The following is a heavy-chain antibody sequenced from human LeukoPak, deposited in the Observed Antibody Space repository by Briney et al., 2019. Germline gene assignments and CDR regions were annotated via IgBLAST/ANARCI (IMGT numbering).Heavy chain of an antibody. Sequence: PSETLSLTCTVSGGSISSYYWSWIRQPPGKGLEWIGYIYYSGSTNYNPSLKSRVTISVDRSKNQFSLKRSSVTAADTAVYYCARGSYSVDYWGQGTLVTVSS. D-gene: IGHD1-26*01. CDR3: ARGSYSVDY. V-gene: IGHV4-59*01. CDR1: GGSISSYY. CDR2: IYYSGST. J-gene: IGHJ4*02.